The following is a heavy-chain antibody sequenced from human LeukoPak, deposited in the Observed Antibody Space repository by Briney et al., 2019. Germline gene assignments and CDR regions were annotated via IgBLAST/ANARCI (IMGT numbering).Heavy chain of an antibody. CDR3: AKLLWFGELSYFDY. V-gene: IGHV3-23*01. CDR2: ISGSGGST. CDR1: GFTFSNYA. J-gene: IGHJ4*02. D-gene: IGHD3-10*01. Sequence: GGSLRLSCVASGFTFSNYAMSWVRQAPGKGLEWVSVISGSGGSTYYADSVKGRFTISRDNSKNTLYLQMNSLRAEDTAVYYCAKLLWFGELSYFDYWGQGTLVTVSS.